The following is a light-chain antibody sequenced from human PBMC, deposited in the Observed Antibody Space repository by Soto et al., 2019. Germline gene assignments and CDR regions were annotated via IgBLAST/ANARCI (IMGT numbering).Light chain of an antibody. J-gene: IGKJ1*01. Sequence: EIVTTQSPATLSVSPGERATLSCRASQSVSSNLAWYQQKPGQAPRLLIYGASTRATGIPARFSGSGSGTEFTLTISSLQSEDFAVYYCQQYNNWPPKTFGQGTRWIS. CDR1: QSVSSN. CDR2: GAS. CDR3: QQYNNWPPKT. V-gene: IGKV3-15*01.